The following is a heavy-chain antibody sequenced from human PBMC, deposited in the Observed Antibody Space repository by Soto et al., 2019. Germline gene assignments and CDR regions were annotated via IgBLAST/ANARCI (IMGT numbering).Heavy chain of an antibody. J-gene: IGHJ6*01. D-gene: IGHD2-15*01. CDR1: GFTFSSYA. V-gene: IGHV3-23*01. CDR3: AKDLVVTPCGRDG. CDR2: ISGRGGST. Sequence: GVSLRLSCAACGFTFSSYAMSWFRQAPRKWPEWAPAISGRGGSTYYPDSVKGRFTIPRDNSKNTLYLQMNSLRAEDTAVYYCAKDLVVTPCGRDGWGQGTTVT.